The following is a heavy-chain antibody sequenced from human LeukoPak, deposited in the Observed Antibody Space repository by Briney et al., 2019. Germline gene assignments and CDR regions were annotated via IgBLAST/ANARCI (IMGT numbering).Heavy chain of an antibody. Sequence: ASVKVSCKASGYTFTSYAMNWVRQAPGQGLEWMGWINTNTGNPTYAQGFTGRFVFSLDTPVSTAYLQISSLKAEDTAVYYCARPIRGDIVATIRRYYYYGMDVWGQGTTVTVSS. V-gene: IGHV7-4-1*02. CDR3: ARPIRGDIVATIRRYYYYGMDV. D-gene: IGHD5-12*01. CDR1: GYTFTSYA. J-gene: IGHJ6*02. CDR2: INTNTGNP.